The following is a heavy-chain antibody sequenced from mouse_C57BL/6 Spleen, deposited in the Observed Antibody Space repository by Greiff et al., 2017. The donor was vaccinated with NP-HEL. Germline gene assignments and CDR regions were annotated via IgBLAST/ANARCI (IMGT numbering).Heavy chain of an antibody. J-gene: IGHJ2*01. CDR3: TTFITTVVAHFDY. D-gene: IGHD1-1*01. V-gene: IGHV14-1*01. CDR1: GFNIKDYY. CDR2: IDPEAGDT. Sequence: EVQLQQSGAELVRPGASVKLSCTASGFNIKDYYMHWVQQRPEQGLEWIGRIDPEAGDTEYAPKFQGKATMTADTSSNTAYLQLSSLTSEDTAVYYCTTFITTVVAHFDYWGQGTTLTVSS.